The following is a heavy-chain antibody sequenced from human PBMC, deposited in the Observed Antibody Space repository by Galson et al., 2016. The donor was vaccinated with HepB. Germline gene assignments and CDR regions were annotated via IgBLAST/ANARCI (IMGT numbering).Heavy chain of an antibody. V-gene: IGHV1-69*13. D-gene: IGHD2-2*03. CDR2: IIPIFGTV. J-gene: IGHJ5*02. Sequence: SVKVSCKASGGTFSNYAMTWVRQAPGQGLEWMGGIIPIFGTVRYAQKFQGRVTITADESTSTAYMELSSLRSEDTAVYFCARGTGYCTSTDCYSPGTWWSGPWGQGTIVTVSS. CDR1: GGTFSNYA. CDR3: ARGTGYCTSTDCYSPGTWWSGP.